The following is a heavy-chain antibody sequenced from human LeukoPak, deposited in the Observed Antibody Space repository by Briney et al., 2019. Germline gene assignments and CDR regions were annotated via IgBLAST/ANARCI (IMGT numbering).Heavy chain of an antibody. Sequence: GGSLRLSCAASGFTFSSYAMHWVRQAPGKGLEWVAVISYDGSNKYYADSVKGRFTISRDNSKNTLYLQMNSLRAEDTAVYYCARDSSRRMTADYWGQGTLVTVSS. CDR1: GFTFSSYA. D-gene: IGHD2-21*02. V-gene: IGHV3-30*04. CDR2: ISYDGSNK. CDR3: ARDSSRRMTADY. J-gene: IGHJ4*02.